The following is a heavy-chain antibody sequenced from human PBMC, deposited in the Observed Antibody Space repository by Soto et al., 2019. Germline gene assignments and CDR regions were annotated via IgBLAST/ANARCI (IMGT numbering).Heavy chain of an antibody. D-gene: IGHD2-21*01. V-gene: IGHV3-30*18. Sequence: QVQLVESGGGVVQPGRSLRLYCEASGFTFSSYGMHWVRPAPGKGLEWVAVISYDGSNKYYADSVKGRFTISRDNSKNTLYLQMNSLRAEDTAVYYCAKDLGEGYYYGMDVWGQGTTVTVSS. CDR2: ISYDGSNK. J-gene: IGHJ6*02. CDR1: GFTFSSYG. CDR3: AKDLGEGYYYGMDV.